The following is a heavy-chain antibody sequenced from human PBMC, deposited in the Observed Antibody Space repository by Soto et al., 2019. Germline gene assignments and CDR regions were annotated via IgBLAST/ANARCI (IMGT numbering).Heavy chain of an antibody. CDR3: ATGHSSGFLFDY. D-gene: IGHD3-22*01. CDR1: GGTFSSYA. V-gene: IGHV1-69*13. Sequence: SVKVSCKASGGTFSSYAISWVRQAPGQGLEWMGGIIPIFGTANYAQKFQGRVTITADESTSTAYMELSSLRSEDTAVYYCATGHSSGFLFDYWGQGTLVTVSS. J-gene: IGHJ4*02. CDR2: IIPIFGTA.